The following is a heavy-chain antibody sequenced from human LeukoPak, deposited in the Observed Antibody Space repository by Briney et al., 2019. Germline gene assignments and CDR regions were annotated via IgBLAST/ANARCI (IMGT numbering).Heavy chain of an antibody. CDR3: AKDIRGSTSWYGLDY. D-gene: IGHD6-13*01. Sequence: GGSLRLSCAASGFTFDDYAMHWVRQAPGKGLEWVSLISWDGGSTYYADSVKGRFTISRDNTKNSLYLQMNSLRAEDTALYYCAKDIRGSTSWYGLDYWGQGTLVTVSS. CDR1: GFTFDDYA. V-gene: IGHV3-43D*03. J-gene: IGHJ4*02. CDR2: ISWDGGST.